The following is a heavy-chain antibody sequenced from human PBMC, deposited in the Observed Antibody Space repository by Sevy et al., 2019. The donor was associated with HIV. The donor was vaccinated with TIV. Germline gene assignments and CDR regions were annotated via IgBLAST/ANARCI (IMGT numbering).Heavy chain of an antibody. CDR2: ITSSGITL. CDR1: GFTLSNYE. J-gene: IGHJ5*02. V-gene: IGHV3-48*03. Sequence: GGSLRLSCAVSGFTLSNYEMNWVRQAPGKGLEWLSYITSSGITLYNADSVKGRFTISRDTAKNSLSLQMNSLRADDTAVYYCARGPRPYDSGHWFDPWGQGTLVTVSS. D-gene: IGHD3-22*01. CDR3: ARGPRPYDSGHWFDP.